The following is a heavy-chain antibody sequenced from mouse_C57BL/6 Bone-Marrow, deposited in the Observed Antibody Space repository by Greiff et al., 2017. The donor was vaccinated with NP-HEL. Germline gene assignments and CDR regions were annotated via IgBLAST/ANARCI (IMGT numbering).Heavy chain of an antibody. V-gene: IGHV1-82*01. CDR1: GYAFSSSW. CDR2: IYPGDGDT. J-gene: IGHJ1*03. D-gene: IGHD1-1*01. Sequence: QVQLQQSGPELVKPGASVKISCKASGYAFSSSWMNWVKQRPGKGLEWIGRIYPGDGDTNYNGKFKGKATLTADKSSSTAYMQLSSLTSEDSAVYFCATNGGSYGSSSWYFDVWGTVTTVTVSS. CDR3: ATNGGSYGSSSWYFDV.